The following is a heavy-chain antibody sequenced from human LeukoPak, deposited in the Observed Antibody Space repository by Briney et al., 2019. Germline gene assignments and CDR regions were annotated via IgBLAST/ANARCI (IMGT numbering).Heavy chain of an antibody. D-gene: IGHD3-10*01. CDR3: ARESVNAYYYGSGSLLGRVFFDY. J-gene: IGHJ4*02. V-gene: IGHV1-2*02. CDR1: GYTFTGYY. Sequence: GASVKVSCKASGYTFTGYYMHWVRQAPGQGLEWMGWINPNSGGTNYAQKFQGRVTMTRDTSISTAYMELSRLRSDDTAVYYCARESVNAYYYGSGSLLGRVFFDYWGQGTLVTVSS. CDR2: INPNSGGT.